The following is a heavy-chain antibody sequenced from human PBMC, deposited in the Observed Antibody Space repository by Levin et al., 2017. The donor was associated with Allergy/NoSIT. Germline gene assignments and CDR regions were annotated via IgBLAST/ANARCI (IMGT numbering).Heavy chain of an antibody. Sequence: PGGSLRLSCAASGFTVSSNYMSWVRQAPGKGLEWVSVIYSGGSTYYADSVKGRFTISRDNSKNTLYLQMNSLRAEDTAVYYCARVFKYDSSDGAFDSWGQGTMVTVSS. CDR2: IYSGGST. J-gene: IGHJ3*02. D-gene: IGHD3-22*01. CDR1: GFTVSSNY. CDR3: ARVFKYDSSDGAFDS. V-gene: IGHV3-53*01.